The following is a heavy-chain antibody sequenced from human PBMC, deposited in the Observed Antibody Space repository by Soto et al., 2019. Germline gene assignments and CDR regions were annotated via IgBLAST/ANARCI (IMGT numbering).Heavy chain of an antibody. V-gene: IGHV4-30-4*01. J-gene: IGHJ6*02. D-gene: IGHD3-16*01. Sequence: QVQLRESGPGLVMPSQTLSLTCTVSGDSISSGNKYWSWIRQPPGKGLEWIGYIFSSGTTSYNPSLKSPLTMSLEASQNQFSMKLNSLTDADTAVYFCARVPSPFDYYYAMDVWGQGTTVTVAS. CDR1: GDSISSGNKY. CDR3: ARVPSPFDYYYAMDV. CDR2: IFSSGTT.